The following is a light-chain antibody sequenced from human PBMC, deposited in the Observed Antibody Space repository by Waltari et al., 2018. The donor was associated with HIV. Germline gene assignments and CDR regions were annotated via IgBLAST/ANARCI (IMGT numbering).Light chain of an antibody. Sequence: DIQMTQSPSSLSASVGASITFTCRASQGINKDLAWFQQKPGKAPNSLIYAASNLQNGVPSRFSGSGAGTDFSLTITNLQPEDFATYYCHQYKHYPYTFGQGTKLEIK. CDR2: AAS. V-gene: IGKV1-16*01. CDR3: HQYKHYPYT. CDR1: QGINKD. J-gene: IGKJ2*01.